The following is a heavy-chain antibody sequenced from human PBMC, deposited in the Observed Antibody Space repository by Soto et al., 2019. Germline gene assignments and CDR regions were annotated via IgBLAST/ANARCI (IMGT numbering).Heavy chain of an antibody. CDR1: GGSFSGYY. D-gene: IGHD3-10*01. Sequence: QVQLQQWGAGLLKPSETLSLTCAVYGGSFSGYYWSWIREPPGKGLEWIGEINHSGSTNYNPSLNRRVTISVETSKNQFSLKLSSVTAADTAVYYCARDMLGRVRWGQGTLVTVSS. CDR2: INHSGST. CDR3: ARDMLGRVR. V-gene: IGHV4-34*01. J-gene: IGHJ1*01.